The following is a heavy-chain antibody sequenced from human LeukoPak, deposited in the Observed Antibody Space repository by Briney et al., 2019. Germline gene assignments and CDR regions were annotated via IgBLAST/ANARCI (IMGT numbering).Heavy chain of an antibody. CDR3: ARDLLGWELHYFDY. CDR1: GFTFSTYN. D-gene: IGHD1-26*01. Sequence: GGSLRLSCAASGFTFSTYNMNWVRQAPGKGLEWVSSISGSSSYIYYADSVKGRFSISRDNAKNSLYLQMNSLRAEDTAVYYCARDLLGWELHYFDYWGQGTLVTVSS. V-gene: IGHV3-21*01. CDR2: ISGSSSYI. J-gene: IGHJ4*02.